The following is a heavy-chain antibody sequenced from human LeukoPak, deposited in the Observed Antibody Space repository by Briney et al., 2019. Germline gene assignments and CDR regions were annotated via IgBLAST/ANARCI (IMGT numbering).Heavy chain of an antibody. J-gene: IGHJ4*02. Sequence: GGSLRLSCAASGFTFSSYAMHWVRQAPGKGLEYVSAISSNGGSTYYANSVKGRFTISRDNSKNTLYLRMGSLRAEDMAVYYCARALLGGYSYDYWGQGTLVTVSS. CDR2: ISSNGGST. D-gene: IGHD5-18*01. CDR1: GFTFSSYA. V-gene: IGHV3-64*01. CDR3: ARALLGGYSYDY.